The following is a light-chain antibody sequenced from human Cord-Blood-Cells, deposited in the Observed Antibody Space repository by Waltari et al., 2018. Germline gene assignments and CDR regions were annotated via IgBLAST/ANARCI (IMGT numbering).Light chain of an antibody. CDR2: EVS. CDR3: SSYTSSSTFVV. Sequence: QSALTQPPSVSGSPGQSVTISCTGTSSDVGSYNRVSRYQQTPGTAPKLMIYEVSNRPSGVPDRFSGSKSGNTASLTISGLQAEDEADYYCSSYTSSSTFVVFGGGTKLTVL. V-gene: IGLV2-18*02. J-gene: IGLJ2*01. CDR1: SSDVGSYNR.